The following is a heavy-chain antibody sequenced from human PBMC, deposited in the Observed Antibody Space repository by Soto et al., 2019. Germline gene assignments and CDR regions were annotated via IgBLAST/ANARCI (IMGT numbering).Heavy chain of an antibody. J-gene: IGHJ4*02. Sequence: GGSLRLSCAASGFTFSSYAMSWVRQAPGKGLEWVSAISGSGGSTYYADSVKGRFTISRDNSKNTLYLQMNSLRAEDTAVYYCAKFEGGIVVVVAATSAYFDYWGQGTLVTVSS. CDR1: GFTFSSYA. CDR3: AKFEGGIVVVVAATSAYFDY. D-gene: IGHD2-15*01. V-gene: IGHV3-23*01. CDR2: ISGSGGST.